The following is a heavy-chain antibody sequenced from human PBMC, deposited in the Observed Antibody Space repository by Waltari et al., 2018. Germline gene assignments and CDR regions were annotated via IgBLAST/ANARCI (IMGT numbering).Heavy chain of an antibody. J-gene: IGHJ4*02. CDR1: GGSISRTHW. CDR3: AGHDFRHNDY. D-gene: IGHD3-16*01. Sequence: QVQLQESGPGLVKPSGALSLTCAVSGGSISRTHWGSWVRQPPGKGLEWIGEIYHSGITNYNPSLKSRVTISVDKSKNHFSLKLSSVTAADTAVYYCAGHDFRHNDYWGQGTLVTVSS. V-gene: IGHV4-4*02. CDR2: IYHSGIT.